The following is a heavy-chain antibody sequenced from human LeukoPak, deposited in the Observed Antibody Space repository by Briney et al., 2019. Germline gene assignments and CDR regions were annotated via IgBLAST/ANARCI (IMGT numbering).Heavy chain of an antibody. V-gene: IGHV1-3*01. D-gene: IGHD2-2*01. CDR3: ARGLVDCSSTSCYGGNWFDP. J-gene: IGHJ5*02. Sequence: GASLKVSCTASGYTFTSYAMHWVRQAPGQRLEWMGWINPGNGNTKYSQKFQGRVTITRDTSASTAYMELSSLRSEDTAVYYCARGLVDCSSTSCYGGNWFDPWGQGTLVTVSS. CDR2: INPGNGNT. CDR1: GYTFTSYA.